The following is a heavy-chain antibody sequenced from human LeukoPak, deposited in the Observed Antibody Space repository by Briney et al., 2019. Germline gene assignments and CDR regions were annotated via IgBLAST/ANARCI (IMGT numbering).Heavy chain of an antibody. Sequence: SDTLSLIRTVSGDSISSYYWRWVRQPPAKGLEWIGDIYYSGSTNFNPSLTSQVPIYVEPSKNQCSHRMDHVNASGAAVYYCARLELRYNYFDYWGQGTLVTVSS. CDR3: ARLELRYNYFDY. V-gene: IGHV4-59*07. J-gene: IGHJ4*02. D-gene: IGHD1-26*01. CDR2: IYYSGST. CDR1: GDSISSYY.